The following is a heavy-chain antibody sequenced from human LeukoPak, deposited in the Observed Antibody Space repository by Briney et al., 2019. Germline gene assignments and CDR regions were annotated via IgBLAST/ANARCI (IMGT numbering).Heavy chain of an antibody. J-gene: IGHJ5*01. CDR1: GFTFSNYA. CDR2: ISSSGGGT. CDR3: AKVLSQGYPNSWTNWFDS. V-gene: IGHV3-23*01. D-gene: IGHD6-13*01. Sequence: GGSLRLSCAAYGFTFSNYAMNWVRQAPGKGPEWVSAISSSGGGTFYAASVEGRFTVSRDNSKSTLYLQMSSLRAEDTAVYSCAKVLSQGYPNSWTNWFDSWGQGALVTVSS.